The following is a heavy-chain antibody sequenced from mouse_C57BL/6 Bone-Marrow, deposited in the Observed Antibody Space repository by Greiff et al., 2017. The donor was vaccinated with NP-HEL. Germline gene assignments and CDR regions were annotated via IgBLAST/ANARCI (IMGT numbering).Heavy chain of an antibody. D-gene: IGHD1-1*02. V-gene: IGHV1-64*01. CDR3: ARYGGSPSEDY. Sequence: VQLQQPGAELVQPGASVKLSCKASGYTFTHYWMHWVEPRPGPGLEWIGKLHPYSGSTNYNEKFKSKATLTVDKSSSTAYMQLSSLTSEDSAVYYCARYGGSPSEDYWGQGTTLTVSS. J-gene: IGHJ2*01. CDR1: GYTFTHYW. CDR2: LHPYSGST.